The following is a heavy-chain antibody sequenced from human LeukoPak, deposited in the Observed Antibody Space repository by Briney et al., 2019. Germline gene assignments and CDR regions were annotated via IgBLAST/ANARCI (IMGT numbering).Heavy chain of an antibody. CDR3: ARVEAAVAFLDY. D-gene: IGHD6-19*01. CDR1: GFTFSDYY. CDR2: ISSSSSYI. J-gene: IGHJ4*02. Sequence: GALRLSCAASGFTFSDYYMSWIRQAPGKGLEWVSSISSSSSYIYYADSVKGRFTISRDNAKNSLYLQMNSLRAEDTAVYYCARVEAAVAFLDYWGQGTLVTVSS. V-gene: IGHV3-11*06.